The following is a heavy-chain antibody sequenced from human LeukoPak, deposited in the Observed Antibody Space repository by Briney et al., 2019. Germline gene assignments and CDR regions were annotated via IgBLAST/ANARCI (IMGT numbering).Heavy chain of an antibody. CDR1: GDSISSSFYY. D-gene: IGHD3-22*01. J-gene: IGHJ5*02. V-gene: IGHV4-39*07. Sequence: SETLSLTCTVSGDSISSSFYYWDWIRQPPGKGLEWIGSIYYSGSTYYNPSLKSRVTISVDTSKNQFSLKLSSVTAADTAVYYCARVLYYDSSGLGRWFDPWGQGTLVTVSS. CDR3: ARVLYYDSSGLGRWFDP. CDR2: IYYSGST.